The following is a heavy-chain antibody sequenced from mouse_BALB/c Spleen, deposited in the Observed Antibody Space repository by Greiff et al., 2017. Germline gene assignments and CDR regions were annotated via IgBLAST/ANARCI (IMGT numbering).Heavy chain of an antibody. CDR3: ARVYYRYDVGSLDY. CDR2: INSNGGST. V-gene: IGHV5-6-3*01. Sequence: EVQVVESGGGLVQPGGSLKLSCAASGFTFSSYGMSWVRQTPDKRLELVATINSNGGSTYYPDSVKGRFTISRDNAKNTLYLQMSSLKSEDTAMYYCARVYYRYDVGSLDYWGQGTSVTVSS. CDR1: GFTFSSYG. D-gene: IGHD2-14*01. J-gene: IGHJ4*01.